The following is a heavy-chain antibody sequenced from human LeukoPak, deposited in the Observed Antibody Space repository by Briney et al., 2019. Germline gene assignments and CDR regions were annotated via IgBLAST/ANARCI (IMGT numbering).Heavy chain of an antibody. Sequence: ASVKVSCKASGYTFTSYGISWVRQAPGQGLEWMGWISAYNGNTNYAQKLQGRVTMTTDTSTSTAYMELRSLRSDDTAVYYCARARKPPGSYYYYYYMDVWGKGTTVTVS. J-gene: IGHJ6*03. CDR3: ARARKPPGSYYYYYYMDV. D-gene: IGHD1-14*01. CDR1: GYTFTSYG. CDR2: ISAYNGNT. V-gene: IGHV1-18*01.